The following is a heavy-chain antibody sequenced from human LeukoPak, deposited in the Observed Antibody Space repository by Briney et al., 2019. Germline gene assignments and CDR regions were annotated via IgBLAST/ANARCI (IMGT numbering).Heavy chain of an antibody. D-gene: IGHD3-16*01. CDR2: ISHTGSPV. J-gene: IGHJ4*01. CDR3: ARDSGGGRYFDS. V-gene: IGHV3-11*04. Sequence: PGGSLRLSCAASGFNFNDYYMSWIRRAPGKGLEWVAYISHTGSPVYYIDSVKGRFSISRDSAKDSLYLQMDRLRPEDTAVYYCARDSGGGRYFDSWGHGTLVTVSS. CDR1: GFNFNDYY.